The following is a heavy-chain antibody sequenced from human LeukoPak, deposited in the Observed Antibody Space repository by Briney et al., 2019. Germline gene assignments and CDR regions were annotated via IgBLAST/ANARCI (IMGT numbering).Heavy chain of an antibody. V-gene: IGHV5-51*01. CDR2: IYPGDSDT. CDR1: GYSFTSYW. D-gene: IGHD6-13*01. Sequence: GESLKISCKGSGYSFTSYWIGWVRQMPGKGLEWMGIIYPGDSDTRYSPSFQGQVTISADKSISTAYLQWSSLKASDTAMYYCASSPARKSISSSWYEGDYWGQGTLVTVSS. J-gene: IGHJ4*02. CDR3: ASSPARKSISSSWYEGDY.